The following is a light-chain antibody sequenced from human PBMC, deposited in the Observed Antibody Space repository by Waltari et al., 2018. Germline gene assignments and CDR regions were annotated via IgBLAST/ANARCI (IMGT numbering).Light chain of an antibody. CDR2: EVS. V-gene: IGLV2-14*01. CDR3: SSYTSSNSYV. Sequence: QSALTHPASVSGSPGQSITIPCPGTSRHVGSYNHVSWYQPHPGKAPKLMIFEVSNRPSGVSNRFSGSKSGNTASLTISGLQAEDEADYYCSSYTSSNSYVFGTGTKVTVL. J-gene: IGLJ1*01. CDR1: SRHVGSYNH.